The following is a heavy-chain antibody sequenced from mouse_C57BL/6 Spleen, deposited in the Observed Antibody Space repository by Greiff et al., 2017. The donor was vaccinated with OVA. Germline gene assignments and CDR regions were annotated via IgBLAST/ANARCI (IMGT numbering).Heavy chain of an antibody. CDR1: GYALSSSW. CDR3: AREGFAY. Sequence: VKLQESGPELVKPGASVKISCKASGYALSSSWMNWVKQRPGKGLEWIGRIYPGDGDTNYNGKFKGKATLTADKSSSTAYMQLSSLTSEDSAVYFCAREGFAYWGQGTLVTVSA. J-gene: IGHJ3*01. CDR2: IYPGDGDT. V-gene: IGHV1-82*01.